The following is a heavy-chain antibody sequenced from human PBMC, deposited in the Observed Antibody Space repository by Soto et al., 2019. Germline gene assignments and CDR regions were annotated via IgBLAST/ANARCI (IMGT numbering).Heavy chain of an antibody. Sequence: ASVKVSCKVSGYTLTELSMHWVRQAPGKGLEWMGGFDPEDGETIYAQKFQGRVTMTEDTSTDTAYMELSSLRSEDTAVYYCATRQKMLWFGELKENNWFDPWGQGTLVTVSS. D-gene: IGHD3-10*01. CDR2: FDPEDGET. CDR1: GYTLTELS. V-gene: IGHV1-24*01. CDR3: ATRQKMLWFGELKENNWFDP. J-gene: IGHJ5*02.